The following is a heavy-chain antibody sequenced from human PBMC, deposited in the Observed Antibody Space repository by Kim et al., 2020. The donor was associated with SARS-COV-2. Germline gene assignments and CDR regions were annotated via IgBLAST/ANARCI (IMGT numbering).Heavy chain of an antibody. CDR2: IYYSGST. CDR1: GGSISSSSYY. CDR3: ASRGLITMIVVGGHDAFDI. J-gene: IGHJ3*02. Sequence: SETLSLTCTVSGGSISSSSYYWGWIRQPPGKGLEWIGSIYYSGSTYYNPSLKSRVTISVDTSKNQFSLKLSFVTATDSAVYYCASRGLITMIVVGGHDAFDIWGQGTMVTVSS. D-gene: IGHD3-22*01. V-gene: IGHV4-39*01.